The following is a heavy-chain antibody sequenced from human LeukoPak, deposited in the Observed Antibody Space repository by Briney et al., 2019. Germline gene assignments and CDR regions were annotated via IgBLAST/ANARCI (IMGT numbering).Heavy chain of an antibody. J-gene: IGHJ4*02. CDR3: ARDESFYGSGRFY. V-gene: IGHV3-53*01. CDR1: GFTVSSNY. Sequence: PGGSLRLSCAASGFTVSSNYMSWVRQAPGKGLEWVSVIYSGGSTYYADSVKGRFTISRDNSKNTLYLQMNSLRAEDTAVYYCARDESFYGSGRFYWPQGTLVTVSS. CDR2: IYSGGST. D-gene: IGHD3-10*01.